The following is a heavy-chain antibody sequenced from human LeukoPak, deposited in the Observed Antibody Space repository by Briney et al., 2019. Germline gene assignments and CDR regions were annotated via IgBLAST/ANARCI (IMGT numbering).Heavy chain of an antibody. D-gene: IGHD6-13*01. CDR2: INSDGSST. Sequence: GGSLRLSCAASGFIFSNYWMYWVRQAPGKGLVWVSRINSDGSSTRYADSVKGRFTISRDNAKNTLYLQMNSLRAEDTAVYYCARTYSSSSDYWGQGTLVTVSS. CDR3: ARTYSSSSDY. V-gene: IGHV3-74*01. CDR1: GFIFSNYW. J-gene: IGHJ4*02.